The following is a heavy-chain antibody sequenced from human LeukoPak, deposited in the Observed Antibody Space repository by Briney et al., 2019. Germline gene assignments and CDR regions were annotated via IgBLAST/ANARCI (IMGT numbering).Heavy chain of an antibody. J-gene: IGHJ4*02. CDR3: ARSPASYYDFWSGYYPFDY. CDR2: ISGSGGST. D-gene: IGHD3-3*01. V-gene: IGHV3-23*01. Sequence: GGSLRLSCAASGFTFSSYAMSWVRQAPGKGLEWVSAISGSGGSTYYADSAKGRFTISRDNSKNTLYLQMNSLRAEDTAVYYCARSPASYYDFWSGYYPFDYWGQGTLVTVSS. CDR1: GFTFSSYA.